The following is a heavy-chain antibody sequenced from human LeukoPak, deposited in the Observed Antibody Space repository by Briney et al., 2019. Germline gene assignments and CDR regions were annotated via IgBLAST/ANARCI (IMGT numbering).Heavy chain of an antibody. CDR3: AREIAAAYFDY. J-gene: IGHJ4*02. D-gene: IGHD6-13*01. Sequence: GGSLRLSCAASGFTFSSYSMNWVRQAPGKGLEGVSSISSSSSYIYYADSVKGRFTISRDNAKNSLYLQMNSLRAEDTAVYYCAREIAAAYFDYWGQGTLVTVSS. CDR2: ISSSSSYI. CDR1: GFTFSSYS. V-gene: IGHV3-21*01.